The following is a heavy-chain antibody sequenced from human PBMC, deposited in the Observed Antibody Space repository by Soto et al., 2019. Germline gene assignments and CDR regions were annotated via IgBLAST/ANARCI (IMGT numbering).Heavy chain of an antibody. D-gene: IGHD3-3*01. V-gene: IGHV4-59*08. CDR1: GGSISSYY. CDR2: IYYSGST. Sequence: SETLSLTCTVSGGSISSYYWSWIRQPPGKGLEWIGYIYYSGSTNYNPSLKSRVTISVDTSKNQFSLKLTSVTAADTAVYYCARSITIFGVVPAFDIWGQGTMVTVS. CDR3: ARSITIFGVVPAFDI. J-gene: IGHJ3*02.